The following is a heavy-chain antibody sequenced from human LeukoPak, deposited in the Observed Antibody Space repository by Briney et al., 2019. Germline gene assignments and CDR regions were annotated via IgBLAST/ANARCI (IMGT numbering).Heavy chain of an antibody. J-gene: IGHJ3*02. CDR2: INPTSGDT. D-gene: IGHD6-25*01. V-gene: IGHV1-46*01. CDR1: GYTFTSYD. Sequence: ASVKVSCKASGYTFTSYDINWVRQATGQGLEWMGIINPTSGDTNYAQNFQGRVTMTRDMSTSTVYMELGSLRSEDTAVYYCARYGFSSVWQGGWHAFDIWGLGTMVTVSS. CDR3: ARYGFSSVWQGGWHAFDI.